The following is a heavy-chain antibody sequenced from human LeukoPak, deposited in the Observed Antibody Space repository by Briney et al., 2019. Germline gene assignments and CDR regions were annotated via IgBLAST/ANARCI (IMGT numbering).Heavy chain of an antibody. CDR3: ARDRDESDDYGDYGDQPRGYYFDY. J-gene: IGHJ4*02. Sequence: SETLSLTCAVSGGSISSSNWWSWVRQPPGKGLEWIGEIYHSGSTNYNPSLKSRVTISVDKSKNQFSLKLSSVTAADTAVYYCARDRDESDDYGDYGDQPRGYYFDYWGQGTLVTVSS. D-gene: IGHD4-17*01. V-gene: IGHV4-4*02. CDR1: GGSISSSNW. CDR2: IYHSGST.